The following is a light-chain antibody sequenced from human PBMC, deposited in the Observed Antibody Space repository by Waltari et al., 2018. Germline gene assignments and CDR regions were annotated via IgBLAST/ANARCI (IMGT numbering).Light chain of an antibody. J-gene: IGKJ4*01. CDR2: DAS. V-gene: IGKV1-33*01. Sequence: DIQLTQSPSSLSASVGDRVTITCQASPDIDDSLYWFQQKPGTAPKILIFDASNLQPRVPSRFSGSGSGTQFVLTIRSLQPDDVGTYYCHNYRFGPPTFGGGTKVEIK. CDR3: HNYRFGPPT. CDR1: PDIDDS.